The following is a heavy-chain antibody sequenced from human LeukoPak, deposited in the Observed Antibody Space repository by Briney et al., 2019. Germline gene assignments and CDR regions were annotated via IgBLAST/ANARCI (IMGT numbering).Heavy chain of an antibody. CDR2: INPKSGDT. D-gene: IGHD5-24*01. CDR1: GYTFTEYY. Sequence: GASVKVSCKASGYTFTEYYIHWVRQAPGQGLEFMGWINPKSGDTNYAQKFQGRVTMTRDTSISTAYMELSRLRSDDTAVYYCARLLRRDGYNYVFGYWGQGTLVTVSS. CDR3: ARLLRRDGYNYVFGY. J-gene: IGHJ4*02. V-gene: IGHV1-2*02.